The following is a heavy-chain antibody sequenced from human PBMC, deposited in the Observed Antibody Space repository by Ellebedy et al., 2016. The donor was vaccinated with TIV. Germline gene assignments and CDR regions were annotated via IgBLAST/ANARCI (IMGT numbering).Heavy chain of an antibody. CDR2: FSQSGST. Sequence: MPGGSLRLSCSVSGGSISNSGYYWNWIRQPPGKGLEWIGSFSQSGSTYYNPSLTSRVTISVDTSKNQFSLKLSSVTAADTAIFYCARHSTVTTIGTWGQGALVTVSS. CDR1: GGSISNSGYY. V-gene: IGHV4-39*01. D-gene: IGHD4-17*01. CDR3: ARHSTVTTIGT. J-gene: IGHJ5*02.